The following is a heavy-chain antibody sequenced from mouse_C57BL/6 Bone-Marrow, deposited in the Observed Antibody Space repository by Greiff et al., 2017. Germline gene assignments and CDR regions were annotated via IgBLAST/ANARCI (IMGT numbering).Heavy chain of an antibody. J-gene: IGHJ2*01. D-gene: IGHD2-3*01. CDR2: INPGSGGT. Sequence: QVQLKESGAELVRPGTSVKVSCKASGYAFTNYLIEWVKQRPGQGLEWIGVINPGSGGTNYNEKFKGKATLTADKSSSTAYMQLSSLTSEDSAVYFCARWLLHYFDYWGQGTTLTVSS. CDR1: GYAFTNYL. V-gene: IGHV1-54*01. CDR3: ARWLLHYFDY.